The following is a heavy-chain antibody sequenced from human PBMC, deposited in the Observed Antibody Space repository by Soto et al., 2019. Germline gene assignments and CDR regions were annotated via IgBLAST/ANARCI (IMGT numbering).Heavy chain of an antibody. D-gene: IGHD1-1*01. Sequence: SETLSLTCTVSGGSISSYYWSWIRQPPGKGLEWIGYIYYSGSTNYNPSLKSRVTISVDTSKNQFSLKLSSVTAADTAVYYCARYNWNDIDYYYGMDVWGQGTTVTVSS. CDR1: GGSISSYY. CDR3: ARYNWNDIDYYYGMDV. V-gene: IGHV4-59*01. J-gene: IGHJ6*02. CDR2: IYYSGST.